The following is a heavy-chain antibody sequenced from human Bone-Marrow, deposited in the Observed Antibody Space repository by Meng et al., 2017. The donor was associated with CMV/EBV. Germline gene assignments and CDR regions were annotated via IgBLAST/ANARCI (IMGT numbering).Heavy chain of an antibody. D-gene: IGHD2-2*01. CDR2: IYPGHSDT. Sequence: GESLKISCKGSGYSFTSYWIGWVRQMPGKGLEWMGIIYPGHSDTRYSPSFQGQVTISADKSISTAYLQWSSLKASDTAMYYCARSIVVVPAAKHYYYYGMDVWGQGTTVTVSS. J-gene: IGHJ6*02. CDR1: GYSFTSYW. V-gene: IGHV5-51*01. CDR3: ARSIVVVPAAKHYYYYGMDV.